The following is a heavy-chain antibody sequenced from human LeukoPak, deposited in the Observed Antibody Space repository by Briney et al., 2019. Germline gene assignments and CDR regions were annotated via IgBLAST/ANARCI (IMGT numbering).Heavy chain of an antibody. CDR3: AKGLRLGELSPPFDY. V-gene: IGHV3-9*01. D-gene: IGHD3-16*02. CDR1: GFTFDDYA. Sequence: GGSLRLSCAASGFTFDDYAKHWVRQAPGKGLEWVSGISWNSGSIAYADSVKGRFTISRDNAKNSLYLQMNSLRAEDTALYYCAKGLRLGELSPPFDYWGQGTLVTVSS. CDR2: ISWNSGSI. J-gene: IGHJ4*02.